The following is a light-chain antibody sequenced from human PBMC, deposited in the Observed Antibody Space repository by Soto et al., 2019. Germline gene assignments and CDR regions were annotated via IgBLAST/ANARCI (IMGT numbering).Light chain of an antibody. V-gene: IGLV1-40*01. J-gene: IGLJ3*02. CDR1: SSNIGAGYD. CDR3: QSYDSSLRGWV. Sequence: HSVLTQPPSVSGAPGQRVTISCTGSSSNIGAGYDVHWYQQLPGTAPKLLIYGNSNRPSGVPDRFSGYKSGTSASLAITGLQAEDEADYYCQSYDSSLRGWVFGGGTKLTVL. CDR2: GNS.